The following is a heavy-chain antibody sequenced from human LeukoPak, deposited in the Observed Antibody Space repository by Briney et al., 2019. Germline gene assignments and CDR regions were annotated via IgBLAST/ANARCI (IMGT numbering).Heavy chain of an antibody. V-gene: IGHV3-30-3*01. CDR2: ISYDGSNK. Sequence: GGSLRLSCAASGFTFSSYAMHWVRQAPGKGLEWVAVISYDGSNKYYADSVKGRFTISRDNSKNTLYLQMNSLRAEDTAVYYCARGSSDYDDYGVFDYWGQGTLVTVSS. D-gene: IGHD4-17*01. CDR3: ARGSSDYDDYGVFDY. CDR1: GFTFSSYA. J-gene: IGHJ4*02.